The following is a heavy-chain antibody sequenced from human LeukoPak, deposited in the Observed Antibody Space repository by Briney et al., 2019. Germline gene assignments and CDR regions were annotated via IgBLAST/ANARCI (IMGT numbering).Heavy chain of an antibody. V-gene: IGHV3-23*01. CDR2: ISGSGGAT. J-gene: IGHJ4*02. Sequence: XWVXAISGSGGATDYADSVKGRFTISRDNSNNTVFLEMNSLRAEDTAVYYCAKDGRAVAGTGLDYWGLGTLVTVSS. CDR3: AKDGRAVAGTGLDY. D-gene: IGHD6-19*01.